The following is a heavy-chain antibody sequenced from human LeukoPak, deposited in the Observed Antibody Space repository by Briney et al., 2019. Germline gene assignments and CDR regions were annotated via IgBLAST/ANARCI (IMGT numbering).Heavy chain of an antibody. D-gene: IGHD3-16*02. CDR3: ARGQDYDYVWGSYRYTGDAFDI. CDR2: INHSGST. CDR1: GGSFSGYY. J-gene: IGHJ3*02. V-gene: IGHV4-34*01. Sequence: KTSETLSLTCAVYGGSFSGYYWSWIRQPPGKRLEWIGEINHSGSTNYNPSLKSRVTISVDTSKNQFSLKLSSVTAADTAVYYCARGQDYDYVWGSYRYTGDAFDIWGQGTMVTVSS.